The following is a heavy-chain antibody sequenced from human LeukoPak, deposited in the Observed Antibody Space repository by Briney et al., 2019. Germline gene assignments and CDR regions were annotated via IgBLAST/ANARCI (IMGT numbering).Heavy chain of an antibody. CDR1: GYTFTGYY. Sequence: ASVKVSCKASGYTFTGYYMHWVRQAPGQGLEWMGWINPNSGGTNYAQKFQGRVTMTRDTSISTAYMELSRLRSDDTAVYYCARDLGYCDLIDAFDIWGQGTMVTVSS. D-gene: IGHD4-17*01. CDR2: INPNSGGT. J-gene: IGHJ3*02. CDR3: ARDLGYCDLIDAFDI. V-gene: IGHV1-2*02.